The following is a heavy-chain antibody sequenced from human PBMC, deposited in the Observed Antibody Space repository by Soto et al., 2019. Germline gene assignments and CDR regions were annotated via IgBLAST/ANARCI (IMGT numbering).Heavy chain of an antibody. CDR3: ARWSGYGDL. D-gene: IGHD5-12*01. J-gene: IGHJ4*02. CDR1: GFTFSSHS. CDR2: ITGRGDIT. Sequence: EVQVLESGGGLVQPGGSLRLSCVGSGFTFSSHSITWVRQTPVKGLEWVSGITGRGDITWYRDSVRGRFTLSRDNSKNTAYLQMNSLRADDTAVYYCARWSGYGDLWGQGTLVTVSS. V-gene: IGHV3-23*01.